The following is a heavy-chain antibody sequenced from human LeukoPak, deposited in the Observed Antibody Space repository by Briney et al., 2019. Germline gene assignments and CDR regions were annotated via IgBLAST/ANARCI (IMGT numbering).Heavy chain of an antibody. CDR1: GGSFSGYY. CDR3: ARAKVVPAAPPEFDY. CDR2: INHSGST. D-gene: IGHD2-2*01. Sequence: PSETLSLTCAVYGGSFSGYYWSWIRQPPGKGLEWIGEINHSGSTNYNPSLKSRVTISVDTSKNQFSLKLSSVTAADTAVYYCARAKVVPAAPPEFDYWGQGTLVTVSS. J-gene: IGHJ4*02. V-gene: IGHV4-34*01.